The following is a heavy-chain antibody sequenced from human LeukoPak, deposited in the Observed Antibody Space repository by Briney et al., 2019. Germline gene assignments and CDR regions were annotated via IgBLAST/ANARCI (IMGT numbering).Heavy chain of an antibody. V-gene: IGHV3-9*01. D-gene: IGHD6-19*01. Sequence: GGSLRLSCAASGFTFDDYAMHWVRQAPGKGLEWVSGISWSSGSIGYADSVKGRFTISRDNAKNSLYLQMNSLRAEDTALYYCAKGIAVAATRAFDIWGQGTMVTVSS. CDR1: GFTFDDYA. J-gene: IGHJ3*02. CDR3: AKGIAVAATRAFDI. CDR2: ISWSSGSI.